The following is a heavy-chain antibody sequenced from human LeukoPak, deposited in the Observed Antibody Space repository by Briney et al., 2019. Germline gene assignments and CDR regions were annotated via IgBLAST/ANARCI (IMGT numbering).Heavy chain of an antibody. D-gene: IGHD1-26*01. CDR1: GFTFRNYG. CDR2: VSYDRSNE. Sequence: PGGSLRLSCATSGFTFRNYGMHWVRQAPGKGLEWVAVVSYDRSNEYYADSVKGRFTISRDNSKNTLYPQMNSLRPEDTAVYYCAKDSQVGATTYLDYWGQGTLVTVSS. J-gene: IGHJ4*02. V-gene: IGHV3-30*18. CDR3: AKDSQVGATTYLDY.